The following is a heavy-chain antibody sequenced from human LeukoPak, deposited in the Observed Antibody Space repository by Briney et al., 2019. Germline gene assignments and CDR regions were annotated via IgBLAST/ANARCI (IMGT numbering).Heavy chain of an antibody. CDR3: ARVSYHYDFWSGYYVLDY. CDR1: GGSISSSSYY. D-gene: IGHD3-3*01. J-gene: IGHJ4*02. Sequence: PSEALSLTCTVSGGSISSSSYYWGWIRQPPGKGLEWIGSIYYSGSTYYNPCLKSRVTISVDTSKNQFSLKLSSVTAADTAVYYCARVSYHYDFWSGYYVLDYWGQGTLVTVSS. CDR2: IYYSGST. V-gene: IGHV4-39*01.